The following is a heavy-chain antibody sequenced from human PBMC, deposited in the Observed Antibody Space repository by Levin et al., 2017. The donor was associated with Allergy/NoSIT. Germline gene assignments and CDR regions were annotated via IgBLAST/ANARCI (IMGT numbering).Heavy chain of an antibody. D-gene: IGHD2-15*01. J-gene: IGHJ5*02. CDR3: ARVLVVKFGGIWFDP. Sequence: SVKVSCKASGGTFSSYAISWVRQAPGQGLEWMGRIIPILGIANYAQKFQGRVTITADKSTSTAYMELSSLRSEDTAVYYCARVLVVKFGGIWFDPWGQGTLVTVSS. CDR1: GGTFSSYA. V-gene: IGHV1-69*04. CDR2: IIPILGIA.